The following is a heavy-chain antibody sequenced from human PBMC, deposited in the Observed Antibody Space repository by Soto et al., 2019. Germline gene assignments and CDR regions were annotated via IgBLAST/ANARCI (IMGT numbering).Heavy chain of an antibody. J-gene: IGHJ5*02. CDR2: IIPIFGTA. CDR3: ARMRYCSSTSCRPANWFDP. D-gene: IGHD2-2*01. CDR1: GGTFSSYA. V-gene: IGHV1-69*13. Sequence: SVKVSCKASGGTFSSYAISWVRQAHGQGLEWMGGIIPIFGTANYAQKFQGRVTITADESTSTAYMELSSLRSEDTAVYYCARMRYCSSTSCRPANWFDPWGQGTLVTVSS.